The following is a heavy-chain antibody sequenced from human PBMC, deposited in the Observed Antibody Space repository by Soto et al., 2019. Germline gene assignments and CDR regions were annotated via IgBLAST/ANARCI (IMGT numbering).Heavy chain of an antibody. Sequence: GGSLRLSCTASEFTFSAHWMHWVRQAPGKGLMWVSRLNEDGSQTDHAESLKGRFAISRDNAKNILFLQMTSLRVDDTAIYFCARGARDWNVIAYCGQGILVPVSS. CDR2: LNEDGSQT. CDR1: EFTFSAHW. CDR3: ARGARDWNVIAY. J-gene: IGHJ4*02. V-gene: IGHV3-74*01. D-gene: IGHD1-1*01.